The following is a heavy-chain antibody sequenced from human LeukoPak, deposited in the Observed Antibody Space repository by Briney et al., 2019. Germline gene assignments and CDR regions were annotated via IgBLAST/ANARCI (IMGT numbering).Heavy chain of an antibody. Sequence: GGSLRLSCAASGFTVSSNYMSWVRQAPGKGLEWVSVIYSGGSTYYADSVKGRFTISRDNSENTLYLQMNSLRAEDTAVYYCAKDQYYDSGDYWGQGALVTVSS. D-gene: IGHD3-22*01. CDR1: GFTVSSNY. CDR3: AKDQYYDSGDY. V-gene: IGHV3-66*01. CDR2: IYSGGST. J-gene: IGHJ4*02.